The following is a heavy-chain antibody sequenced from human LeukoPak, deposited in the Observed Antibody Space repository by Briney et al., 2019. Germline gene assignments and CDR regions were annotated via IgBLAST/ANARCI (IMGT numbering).Heavy chain of an antibody. D-gene: IGHD3-22*01. V-gene: IGHV3-21*01. Sequence: GGSLRLSCAASGFTFSTSTMNWVRQAPGKGLEWVSCISSSSSYIYYADSVRGRFTISRDNAKNSLYLQMNSLRAEDTAFYYCARDVYYYDGRDRDSWGQGTLVTVSS. J-gene: IGHJ4*02. CDR1: GFTFSTST. CDR3: ARDVYYYDGRDRDS. CDR2: ISSSSSYI.